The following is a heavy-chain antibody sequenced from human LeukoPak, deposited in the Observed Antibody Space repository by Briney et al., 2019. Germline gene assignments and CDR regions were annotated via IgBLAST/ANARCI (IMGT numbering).Heavy chain of an antibody. V-gene: IGHV3-20*01. CDR2: INWNGGST. Sequence: TGGSPRLSCAASGFTFDDYGMSWVRQAPGKGLEWVSGINWNGGSTGYADSVKGRFTISRDNAKNSLYLQMNSLRAEDTALYHCARRSSGSLLVFDYWGQGTLVTVSS. J-gene: IGHJ4*02. CDR3: ARRSSGSLLVFDY. D-gene: IGHD3-10*01. CDR1: GFTFDDYG.